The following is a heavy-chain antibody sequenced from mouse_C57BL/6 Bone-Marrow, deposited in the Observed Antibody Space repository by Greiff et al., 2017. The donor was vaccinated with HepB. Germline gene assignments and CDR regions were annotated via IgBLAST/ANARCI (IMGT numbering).Heavy chain of an antibody. V-gene: IGHV1-26*01. J-gene: IGHJ2*01. CDR1: GYTFTDYY. CDR3: ARPDSPY. Sequence: EVKLMESGPELVKPGASVKISCKASGYTFTDYYMNWVKQSHGKSLEWIGDINPNNGGTSYNQKFKGKATLTVDKSSSTAYMELRSLTSEDSAVYYCARPDSPYWGQGTTLTVSS. CDR2: INPNNGGT.